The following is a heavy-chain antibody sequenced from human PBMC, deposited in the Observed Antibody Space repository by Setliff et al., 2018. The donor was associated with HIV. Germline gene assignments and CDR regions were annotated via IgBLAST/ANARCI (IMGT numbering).Heavy chain of an antibody. CDR2: IYIRGDT. Sequence: TLSLTCSVSGGSISSGNYYWSWIRQPAGKGLEWLGRIYIRGDTHYNPSLKSRVTISVDTSKNQFSLSLSSVTAADTAMYYCARLHVPAAVGAFDIWGQGTLVTVSS. V-gene: IGHV4-61*02. D-gene: IGHD2-2*01. CDR3: ARLHVPAAVGAFDI. CDR1: GGSISSGNYY. J-gene: IGHJ3*02.